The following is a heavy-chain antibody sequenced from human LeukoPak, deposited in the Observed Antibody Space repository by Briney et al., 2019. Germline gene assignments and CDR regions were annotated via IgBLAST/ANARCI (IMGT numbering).Heavy chain of an antibody. CDR1: GGSIRSSSSSYY. Sequence: SDTLSLTCTVSGGSIRSSSSSYYWGWVRQPPGKGREWIGSIYYSGDTYYNPSLKSRVTLSVDTSKNQFSLRLSSVTAADTAVYYCARRECSGNSCYMDYWGQGTLVIVSS. CDR2: IYYSGDT. J-gene: IGHJ4*02. V-gene: IGHV4-39*01. CDR3: ARRECSGNSCYMDY. D-gene: IGHD2-15*01.